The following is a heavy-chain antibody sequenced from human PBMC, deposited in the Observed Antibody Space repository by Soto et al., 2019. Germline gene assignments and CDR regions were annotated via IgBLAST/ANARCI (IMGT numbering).Heavy chain of an antibody. CDR2: IWYDGSNK. V-gene: IGHV3-33*01. D-gene: IGHD5-18*01. Sequence: QVQLVESGGGVVQPGRSLRLSCAASGFTFSSYGMHWVRQAPGKGLEWVAVIWYDGSNKYYADSVKGRFTISRDNSKKALYLQMNSLRAEDTAVYYCARGDVDTAMVSGYWGQGTLVTVSS. CDR3: ARGDVDTAMVSGY. CDR1: GFTFSSYG. J-gene: IGHJ4*02.